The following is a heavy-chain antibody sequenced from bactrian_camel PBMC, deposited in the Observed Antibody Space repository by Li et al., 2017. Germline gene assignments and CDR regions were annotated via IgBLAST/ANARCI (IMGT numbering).Heavy chain of an antibody. D-gene: IGHD5*01. Sequence: VQLVESGGGSVQYGGSLATPAVATLRAGSATIQGKSARCARTSAASVKGRFTISRDNVKNTLYLQMNSLKPEDTAMYYCAAGWGRHLAYWGQGTQVTVS. J-gene: IGHJ4*01. CDR1: ATPAVAT. CDR3: AAGWGRHLAY. CDR2: RT. V-gene: IGHV3-2*01.